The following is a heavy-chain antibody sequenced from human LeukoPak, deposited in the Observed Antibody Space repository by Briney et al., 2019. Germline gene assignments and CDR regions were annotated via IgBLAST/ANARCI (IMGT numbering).Heavy chain of an antibody. J-gene: IGHJ4*02. CDR2: IRYDGSNK. CDR1: GFTFSSYG. Sequence: GGSLRLSCAASGFTFSSYGMHWVRQAPGKGLEWVVFIRYDGSNKYYADSVKGRFTISRDNAKNSLYLQMNSLKAEDTAIYYCARAGYSSSWLLYWGQGILVTVSS. D-gene: IGHD6-13*01. V-gene: IGHV3-30*02. CDR3: ARAGYSSSWLLY.